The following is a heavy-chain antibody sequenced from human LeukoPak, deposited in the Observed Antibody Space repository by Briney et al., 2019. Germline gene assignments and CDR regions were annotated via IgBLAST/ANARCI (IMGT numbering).Heavy chain of an antibody. Sequence: GGSLRLSCAASGFTFSSYNMNWVRQAPGKGLEWVSYISSSSSTIYYADSVKGRFTISRDNAKNSLYLQMNSLRAEDTAVYYCAREPDFDYWGQGTLVTVSS. V-gene: IGHV3-48*04. CDR1: GFTFSSYN. CDR2: ISSSSSTI. CDR3: AREPDFDY. J-gene: IGHJ4*02.